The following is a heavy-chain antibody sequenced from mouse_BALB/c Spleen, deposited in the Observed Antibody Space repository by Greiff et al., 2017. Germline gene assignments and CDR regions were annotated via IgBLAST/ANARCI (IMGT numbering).Heavy chain of an antibody. V-gene: IGHV1-69*02. CDR1: GYTFTSYW. J-gene: IGHJ4*01. Sequence: QVQLQQPGAELVKPGASVKLSCKASGYTFTSYWMHWVKQRPGQGLEWIGEIDPSDSYTNYNQKFKGKATLTVDKSSSTAYMQLSSLTSEDSAVYYCARREGYGNYAMDYWGQGTSVTVSS. CDR3: ARREGYGNYAMDY. D-gene: IGHD2-1*01. CDR2: IDPSDSYT.